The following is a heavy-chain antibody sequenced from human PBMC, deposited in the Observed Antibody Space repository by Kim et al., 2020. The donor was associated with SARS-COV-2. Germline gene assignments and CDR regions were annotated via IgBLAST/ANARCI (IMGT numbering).Heavy chain of an antibody. D-gene: IGHD1-20*01. J-gene: IGHJ5*01. Sequence: GGSLRLSCADSGFTFSNNAMTWVRQAPGKGLECVSVITASSDRAYYADSVKGRFTISRDNSKNMLYLQMNSLPAEDTAVYYCAKCKAPYRSDLAMYNWF. V-gene: IGHV3-23*01. CDR1: GFTFSNNA. CDR3: AKCKAPYRSDLAMYNWF. CDR2: ITASSDRA.